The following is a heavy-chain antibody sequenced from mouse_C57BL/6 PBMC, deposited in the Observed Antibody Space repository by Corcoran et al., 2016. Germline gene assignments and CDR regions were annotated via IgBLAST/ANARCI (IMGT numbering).Heavy chain of an antibody. J-gene: IGHJ2*01. CDR2: INTYSGVP. CDR3: ARSYYDYDKMDY. Sequence: QIQLVQSGPELKKPGETVKISCKASGYTFTTYGMSWVKQAPGKGLKWMGWINTYSGVPTYADDFKGRFAFSLETSASTAYLQINNLKNEDTATYFCARSYYDYDKMDYWGQGTTLTVSS. CDR1: GYTFTTYG. D-gene: IGHD2-4*01. V-gene: IGHV9-3*01.